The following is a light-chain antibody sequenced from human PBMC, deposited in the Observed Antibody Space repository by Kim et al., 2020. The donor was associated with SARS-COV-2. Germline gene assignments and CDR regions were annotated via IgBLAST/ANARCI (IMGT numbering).Light chain of an antibody. CDR2: DVN. CDR1: SSNIGSYNY. J-gene: IGLJ3*02. CDR3: SSFTTRSTLV. Sequence: GQSLSISCTGTSSNIGSYNYVPWHQPHPGKPPKLMIYDVNKRPSGISSRFSGSKSGSTASLTISGLQAEDEADYYCSSFTTRSTLVFGGGTQLTVL. V-gene: IGLV2-14*03.